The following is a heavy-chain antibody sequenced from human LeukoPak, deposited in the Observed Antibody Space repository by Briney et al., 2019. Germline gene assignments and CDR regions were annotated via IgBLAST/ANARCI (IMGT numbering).Heavy chain of an antibody. CDR2: IYYSGST. V-gene: IGHV4-31*03. D-gene: IGHD3-10*01. CDR3: ARGGASANFQH. J-gene: IGHJ1*01. CDR1: GGSISSGGYY. Sequence: SSETLSLTCTVSGGSISSGGYYWSWIRQHPGKGLEWIGYIYYSGSTHYNPSLQSRVSISVDTSKNQFSLKLSSVTAADTAVYYCARGGASANFQHWGQGTLLTVSS.